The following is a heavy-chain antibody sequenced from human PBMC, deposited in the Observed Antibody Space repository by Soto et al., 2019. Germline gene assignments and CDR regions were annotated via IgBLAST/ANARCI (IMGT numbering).Heavy chain of an antibody. V-gene: IGHV5-51*01. Sequence: PGESLKISCKGSGYSFTSYWIGWVRQMPGKGLEWMGIIYPGDSDTRYSPSFQGQVTISADKSISTAYLQWSSLKASDTAMYYCARIGYSSSWYFDYFDYWGQGTLVTVSS. J-gene: IGHJ4*02. CDR3: ARIGYSSSWYFDYFDY. CDR2: IYPGDSDT. D-gene: IGHD6-13*01. CDR1: GYSFTSYW.